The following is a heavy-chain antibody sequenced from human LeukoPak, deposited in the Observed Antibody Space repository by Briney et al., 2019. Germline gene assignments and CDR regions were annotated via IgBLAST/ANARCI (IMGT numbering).Heavy chain of an antibody. CDR1: GGSFSGYY. CDR3: ASAPYIVGANSGSDY. CDR2: INHSGST. D-gene: IGHD1-26*01. J-gene: IGHJ4*02. Sequence: SETLSLTCAVYGGSFSGYYWSWIRQPPGKGLEWIGEINHSGSTNYNPSLKSRVTISVDTSKNQFSLKLSSVTAADTAVYYCASAPYIVGANSGSDYWGQGTLVTVSS. V-gene: IGHV4-34*01.